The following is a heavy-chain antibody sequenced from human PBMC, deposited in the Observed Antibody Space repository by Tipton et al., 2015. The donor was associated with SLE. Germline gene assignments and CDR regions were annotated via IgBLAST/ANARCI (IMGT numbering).Heavy chain of an antibody. CDR2: IYATGIT. CDR1: GGSISSGSYY. J-gene: IGHJ5*01. Sequence: TLSLTCTVSGGSISSGSYYWSWIRQPAGKGLEWIGHIYATGITNYNPSLKSRVTISVDTSKNQFSLKLSFVTAADTAVYYCARGPSSSETYYTWFDSWGQGTLVTVSS. V-gene: IGHV4-61*09. D-gene: IGHD1-26*01. CDR3: ARGPSSSETYYTWFDS.